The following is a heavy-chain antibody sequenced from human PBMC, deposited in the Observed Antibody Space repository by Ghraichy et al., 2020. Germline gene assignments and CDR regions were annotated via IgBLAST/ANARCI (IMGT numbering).Heavy chain of an antibody. J-gene: IGHJ4*02. CDR1: GFTFSSYG. CDR3: AKRRLVYTRGYSYGYLDY. D-gene: IGHD5-18*01. V-gene: IGHV3-30*18. CDR2: ISYDGSNK. Sequence: AGSLRLSCAASGFTFSSYGMHWVRQAPGKGLEWVAVISYDGSNKYYADSVKGRFTISRDNSKNTLYLQMNSLRAEDTAVYYCAKRRLVYTRGYSYGYLDYWGQGTLVTVSS.